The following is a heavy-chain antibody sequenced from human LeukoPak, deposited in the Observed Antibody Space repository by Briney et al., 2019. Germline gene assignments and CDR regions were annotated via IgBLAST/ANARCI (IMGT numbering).Heavy chain of an antibody. Sequence: GESLKISCQGSGYTFTSFWIAWVRQVPGKGLEYMGMIFPPDSTTTYSPSFQGQVTMSVDKSISTAYLQWSSLNASDTAMYYCARRGGAADFDYWGQGTLVTVSS. CDR1: GYTFTSFW. CDR2: IFPPDSTT. J-gene: IGHJ4*02. CDR3: ARRGGAADFDY. V-gene: IGHV5-51*01. D-gene: IGHD3-16*01.